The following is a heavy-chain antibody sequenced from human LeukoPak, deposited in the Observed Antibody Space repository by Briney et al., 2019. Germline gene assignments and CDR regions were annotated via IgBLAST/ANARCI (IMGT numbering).Heavy chain of an antibody. Sequence: ASVKVSCKASGYSITSYAINWVRQAPGQGLEWMGRISTYNGNTNYAQKFQGRVTMTTDTSTSTAYMELRSLRSDDTAVYYCARDRVVGHTYFDYWGQGTLVTVSS. CDR2: ISTYNGNT. J-gene: IGHJ4*02. V-gene: IGHV1-18*01. CDR3: ARDRVVGHTYFDY. D-gene: IGHD1-26*01. CDR1: GYSITSYA.